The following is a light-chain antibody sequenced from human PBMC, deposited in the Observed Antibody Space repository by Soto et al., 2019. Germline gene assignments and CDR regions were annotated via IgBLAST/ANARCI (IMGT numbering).Light chain of an antibody. V-gene: IGLV7-43*01. CDR2: STS. CDR1: TGAVTSGYY. CDR3: LLYYDAAQPWV. Sequence: QTVVTQEPSLTVSPGGTVTLTCASSTGAVTSGYYPNWFQQNPGQAPRALIYSTSNKHPWTPARFSGSLLGGKAALTLSGVQPEDEAEYYCLLYYDAAQPWVFGGGTKLTVL. J-gene: IGLJ3*02.